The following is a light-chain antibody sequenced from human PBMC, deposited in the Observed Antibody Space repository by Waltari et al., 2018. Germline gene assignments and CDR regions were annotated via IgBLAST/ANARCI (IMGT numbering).Light chain of an antibody. Sequence: DIQMTQSPSSLSASVGDRVTITCQASEDITTYINWYQQKPGKAPKLLIYDAFNLQTGVPSRFSGGGSGTSFTITISSLQPEDVATYYCQHHANVPLSFGGGTKVEVK. V-gene: IGKV1-33*01. CDR2: DAF. CDR1: EDITTY. CDR3: QHHANVPLS. J-gene: IGKJ4*01.